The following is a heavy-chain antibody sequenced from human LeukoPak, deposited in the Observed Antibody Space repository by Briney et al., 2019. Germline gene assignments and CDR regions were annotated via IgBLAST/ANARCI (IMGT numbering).Heavy chain of an antibody. CDR2: INPNSGGT. CDR1: GYTFTGYY. V-gene: IGHV1-2*02. Sequence: ASVKVSCKASGYTFTGYYMHWVRQAPGQGLEWMGWINPNSGGTNYAQKFQGRVTMTRDTSISTAYMELSRLRSDDTAVYYCARGLAIKYYYYYMDVWGKGTTVTVS. J-gene: IGHJ6*03. CDR3: ARGLAIKYYYYYMDV.